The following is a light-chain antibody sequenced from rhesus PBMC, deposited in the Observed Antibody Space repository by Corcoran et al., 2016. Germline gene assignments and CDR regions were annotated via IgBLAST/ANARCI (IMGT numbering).Light chain of an antibody. V-gene: IGKV3-24*01. CDR3: LQHSNWPLT. CDR1: QSVSSS. CDR2: GAS. Sequence: EIVMTQSPATLSLSPGERATLSCRASQSVSSSLAWYQQKPGQAPRPLIFGASSRATGLPERFSGSGSGTDFTLTISSMGPEDVAVYYCLQHSNWPLTFDGGTKVELK. J-gene: IGKJ4*01.